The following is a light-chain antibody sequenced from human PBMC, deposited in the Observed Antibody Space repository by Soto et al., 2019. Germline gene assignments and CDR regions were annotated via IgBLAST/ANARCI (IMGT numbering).Light chain of an antibody. J-gene: IGLJ2*01. V-gene: IGLV1-44*01. CDR1: SSKIGSNT. Sequence: QSVLTQPPSASGTPGQRVTISCSGSSSKIGSNTVNWYQQLPGTAPKLLIYSNNQRPSGVPDRFSGSKSVASASLAISGLQSEDEADYYCAAWNDSLHGVVFGGGTKLTVL. CDR3: AAWNDSLHGVV. CDR2: SNN.